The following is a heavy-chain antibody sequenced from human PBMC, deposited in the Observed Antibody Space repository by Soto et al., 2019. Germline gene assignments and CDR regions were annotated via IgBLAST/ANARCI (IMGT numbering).Heavy chain of an antibody. D-gene: IGHD3-3*01. Sequence: GGSLRLSCAASGFTFSSYEMNWVRQAPGEGLEWVSYISSSGSTIYYADSVKGRFTISRDNAKNSLYLQMNSLRAEDTAVYYCARDDYDFWSGYYLSFDYWGQGTLVTVPS. CDR3: ARDDYDFWSGYYLSFDY. CDR1: GFTFSSYE. CDR2: ISSSGSTI. V-gene: IGHV3-48*03. J-gene: IGHJ4*02.